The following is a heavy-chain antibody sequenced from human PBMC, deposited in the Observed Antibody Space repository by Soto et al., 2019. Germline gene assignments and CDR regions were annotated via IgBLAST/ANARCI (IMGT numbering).Heavy chain of an antibody. V-gene: IGHV3-48*03. Sequence: DVQLVESGGGLVQTGGSLRLACAASGFPFSTYEMNWVRQAPGKGLEWVSYIGISGDSIYYADYVRGRFSISRDNAKNSLFLQMNSLRAEDTAVYYCARVRGSGNDYWCQGTLVTVSS. CDR2: IGISGDSI. D-gene: IGHD3-10*01. J-gene: IGHJ4*02. CDR1: GFPFSTYE. CDR3: ARVRGSGNDY.